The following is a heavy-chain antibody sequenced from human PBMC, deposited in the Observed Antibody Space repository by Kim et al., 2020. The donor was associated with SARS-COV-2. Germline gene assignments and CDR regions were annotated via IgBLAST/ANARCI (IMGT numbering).Heavy chain of an antibody. Sequence: GDSVKCRFTISRDNSKNTLYLQMNSQRAEDRAVYYGEKGPYGEPAYGMDVWGQGTTVTVSS. J-gene: IGHJ6*02. D-gene: IGHD4-17*01. V-gene: IGHV3-23*01. CDR3: EKGPYGEPAYGMDV.